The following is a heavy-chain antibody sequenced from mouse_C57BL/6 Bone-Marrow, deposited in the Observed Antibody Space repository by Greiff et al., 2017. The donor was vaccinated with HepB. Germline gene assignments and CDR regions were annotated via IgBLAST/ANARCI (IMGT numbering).Heavy chain of an antibody. J-gene: IGHJ1*03. D-gene: IGHD2-5*01. CDR2: INPNNGGT. CDR1: GYTFTDYN. Sequence: EVQLQQSGPELVKPGASVKIPCKASGYTFTDYNMDWVKQSHGKSLEWIGDINPNNGGTIYNQKFKGKATLTVDNSSSTAYMELRSLTSEDTAVYYCARRGYSNWYFDVWGTGTTVTVSS. V-gene: IGHV1-18*01. CDR3: ARRGYSNWYFDV.